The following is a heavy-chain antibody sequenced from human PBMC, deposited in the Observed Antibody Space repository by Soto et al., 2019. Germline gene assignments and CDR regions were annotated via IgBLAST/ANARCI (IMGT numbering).Heavy chain of an antibody. CDR1: GYSFTSYW. J-gene: IGHJ4*02. V-gene: IGHV5-51*01. CDR2: IYLGDSDT. D-gene: IGHD3-9*01. Sequence: PGESLKISCKDSGYSFTSYWIGWVRQMPGKGLEWMGIIYLGDSDTRYSPSFQGQVTISADKSISTAYLQWSSLKASDTAIYYCARHRNYDILTGHPDYWGQGTLVTVSS. CDR3: ARHRNYDILTGHPDY.